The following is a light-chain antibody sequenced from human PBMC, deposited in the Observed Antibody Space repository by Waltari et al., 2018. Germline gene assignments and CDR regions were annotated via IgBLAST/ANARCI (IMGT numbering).Light chain of an antibody. V-gene: IGLV1-44*01. CDR3: AAWVASLHVA. J-gene: IGLJ2*01. Sequence: QSVLTPPPAASGTPGQRATISCSGSNSNCEAQTATWYPQHPGKAPKLLIFGNDQRPSGVPDRFSGSRSGSAASLAISGLQSEDEADYYCAAWVASLHVAFCGGPKLTVL. CDR2: GND. CDR1: NSNCEAQT.